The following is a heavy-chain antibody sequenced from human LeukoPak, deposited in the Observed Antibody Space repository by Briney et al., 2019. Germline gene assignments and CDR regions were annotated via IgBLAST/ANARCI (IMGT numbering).Heavy chain of an antibody. CDR2: INWNGGST. CDR3: ARNRGTGYYLNDAVDI. CDR1: GFTFDDYG. D-gene: IGHD3/OR15-3a*01. Sequence: PGGSLRLSCAASGFTFDDYGMSWVRQAPGKGLEWVSGINWNGGSTGYADSVKGRFTISRDNAENSLYLQMNSLRAEDTAVYYCARNRGTGYYLNDAVDIWGQGTMVTVSS. J-gene: IGHJ3*02. V-gene: IGHV3-20*04.